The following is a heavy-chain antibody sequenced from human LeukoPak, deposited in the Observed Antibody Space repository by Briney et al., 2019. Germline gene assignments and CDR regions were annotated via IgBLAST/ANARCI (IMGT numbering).Heavy chain of an antibody. CDR2: IIPIFGTA. D-gene: IGHD3-10*01. V-gene: IGHV1-69*13. J-gene: IGHJ4*02. CDR3: ARGEGAYGSGSYYTGPFDY. CDR1: GYTFTSHA. Sequence: ASVKVSCKASGYTFTSHAISWVRQAPGQGLEWMGGIIPIFGTANYAQKFQGRVTITADESTSTAYMELSSLRSEDTAVYYCARGEGAYGSGSYYTGPFDYWGQGTLVTVSS.